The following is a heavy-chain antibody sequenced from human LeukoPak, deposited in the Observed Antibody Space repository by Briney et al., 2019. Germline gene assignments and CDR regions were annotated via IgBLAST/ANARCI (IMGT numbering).Heavy chain of an antibody. D-gene: IGHD4/OR15-4a*01. CDR3: ARRAGAYSHPYDY. V-gene: IGHV1-2*02. J-gene: IGHJ4*02. CDR2: INPNSGGT. Sequence: ASVKVSCKASGYTLTGYYMHWVRQAPGQGLEWMGWINPNSGGTNYAQRFQGRVTMTRDTSISTAYMELSRLRSEDTAVYYCARRAGAYSHPYDYWGQGTLVTVSS. CDR1: GYTLTGYY.